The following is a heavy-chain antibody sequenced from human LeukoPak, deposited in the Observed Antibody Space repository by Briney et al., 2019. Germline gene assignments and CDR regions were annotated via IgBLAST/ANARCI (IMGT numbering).Heavy chain of an antibody. Sequence: GGSLRLFCAASIFTVSSYYMSWVRQARGKGLECVLVLYSGGSTYYADYVKGRFTISRDNSKNMLYLQMNSLRADDTAVYYCARVGVLTGYQGLDVWGQGAMVTVSS. D-gene: IGHD3-9*01. V-gene: IGHV3-53*01. CDR1: IFTVSSYY. CDR3: ARVGVLTGYQGLDV. CDR2: LYSGGST. J-gene: IGHJ3*01.